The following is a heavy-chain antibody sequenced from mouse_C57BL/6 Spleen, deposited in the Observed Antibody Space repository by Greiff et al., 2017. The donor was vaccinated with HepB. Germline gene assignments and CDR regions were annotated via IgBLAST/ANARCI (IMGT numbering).Heavy chain of an antibody. J-gene: IGHJ1*03. CDR3: AREGDDDYGGYFDV. CDR1: GYTFTSYW. V-gene: IGHV1-64*01. CDR2: IHPNSGST. D-gene: IGHD2-4*01. Sequence: QVQLQQPGAELVKPGASVKLSCKASGYTFTSYWMHWVKQRPGQGLEWIGMIHPNSGSTNYNEKFKSKATLTVDKSSSTAYMQLSSLTSEDSAVYYCAREGDDDYGGYFDVWGTGTTVTVSS.